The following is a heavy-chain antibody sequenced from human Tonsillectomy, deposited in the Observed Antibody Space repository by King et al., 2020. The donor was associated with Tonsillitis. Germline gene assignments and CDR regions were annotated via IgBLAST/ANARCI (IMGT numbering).Heavy chain of an antibody. CDR1: GFTFSSYG. V-gene: IGHV3-33*05. J-gene: IGHJ4*02. CDR2: ISYDGSNK. CDR3: ASPSSAEIRFGEAYDDY. D-gene: IGHD3-10*01. Sequence: QLVQSGGGVVQPGRSLRLSCAASGFTFSSYGMHWVRQAPGKGLEWVAVISYDGSNKYYADSVKGRFTISRDNSKNTLYLQMNSLRAEDTAVYYCASPSSAEIRFGEAYDDYWGQGTLVTVSS.